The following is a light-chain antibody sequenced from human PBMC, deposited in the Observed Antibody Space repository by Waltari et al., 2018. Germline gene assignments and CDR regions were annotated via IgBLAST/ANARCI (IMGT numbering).Light chain of an antibody. J-gene: IGKJ5*01. CDR1: HSVSNS. CDR3: QHRSNWPPII. V-gene: IGKV3-11*01. Sequence: DIVLTQSPATLSLSPGDRVAPPCRASHSVSNSIAWDQQRPGQPPMLLIYDTSNRATGVSPRFSGSGSGTDFTLTISSLEPEDFAVYYCQHRSNWPPIIFGQGTRLEIK. CDR2: DTS.